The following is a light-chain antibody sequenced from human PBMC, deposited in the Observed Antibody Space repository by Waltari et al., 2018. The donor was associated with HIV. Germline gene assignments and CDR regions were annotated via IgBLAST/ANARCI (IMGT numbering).Light chain of an antibody. CDR2: YDS. Sequence: SYVLTQPPSVSVAPGKTARITCGGNNIGSKSVHWYQQRPGQAPMLVIYYDSDRPSGIPERFSGTNSRNTATLTISWVEAGDEADYYCQVRDSRSDPVVFGGGTKLTAL. J-gene: IGLJ2*01. V-gene: IGLV3-21*04. CDR1: NIGSKS. CDR3: QVRDSRSDPVV.